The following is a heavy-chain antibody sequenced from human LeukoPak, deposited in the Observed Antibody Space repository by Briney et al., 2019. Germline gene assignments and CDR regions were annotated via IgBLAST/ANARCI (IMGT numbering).Heavy chain of an antibody. Sequence: PGGSLRLSCAASGFTFSGYWMSWVGQAPGKGLEWVANIKQDGSEKYYVDSVKGRFTISRDNAKNSLFLQMNSLRAEDTAVYFCARFIYYGSGTSSKILDYWGQGTLVTVSS. D-gene: IGHD3-10*01. CDR2: IKQDGSEK. J-gene: IGHJ4*02. CDR3: ARFIYYGSGTSSKILDY. V-gene: IGHV3-7*04. CDR1: GFTFSGYW.